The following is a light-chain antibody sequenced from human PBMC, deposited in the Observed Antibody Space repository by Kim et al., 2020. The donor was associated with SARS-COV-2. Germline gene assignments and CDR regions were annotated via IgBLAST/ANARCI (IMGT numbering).Light chain of an antibody. CDR2: WAS. J-gene: IGKJ4*01. CDR1: QSVLYSSNNKNY. Sequence: AAINCKSSQSVLYSSNNKNYLAWYQQKPGQPPKLLIYWASTRESGVPDRFSGSGSGTDFTLTISSLQAEDVAVYYCQQYYSTPLTFGGGTKVDIK. CDR3: QQYYSTPLT. V-gene: IGKV4-1*01.